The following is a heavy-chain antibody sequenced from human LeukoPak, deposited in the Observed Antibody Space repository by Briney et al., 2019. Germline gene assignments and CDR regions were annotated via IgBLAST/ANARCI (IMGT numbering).Heavy chain of an antibody. D-gene: IGHD2-8*01. CDR2: ISGSGGST. CDR3: AKDREALMTRAYFDH. V-gene: IGHV3-23*01. Sequence: GGSLRLSCAASGFTFSSYAMSWVRQAPGKGLEWVSAISGSGGSTYYADSVKGRFTISRDNSKNTLYLQMNSLRAEDTAVYYCAKDREALMTRAYFDHWGQGTLVTVSS. CDR1: GFTFSSYA. J-gene: IGHJ4*02.